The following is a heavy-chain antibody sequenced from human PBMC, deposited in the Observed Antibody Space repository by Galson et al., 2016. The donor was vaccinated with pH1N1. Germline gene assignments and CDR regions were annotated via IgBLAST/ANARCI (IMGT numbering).Heavy chain of an antibody. CDR2: INPIFGTP. D-gene: IGHD3-10*01. CDR3: ARPGAGREVLRHYYYYMDV. J-gene: IGHJ6*03. CDR1: GGTLSSNG. Sequence: SCKASGGTLSSNGISWVRQAPGQGLEWVGGINPIFGTPNYAQKFQGRVTISADKSTSTAYMELSSLIFDDTAVYYCARPGAGREVLRHYYYYMDVWGKGTTVTVSS. V-gene: IGHV1-69*06.